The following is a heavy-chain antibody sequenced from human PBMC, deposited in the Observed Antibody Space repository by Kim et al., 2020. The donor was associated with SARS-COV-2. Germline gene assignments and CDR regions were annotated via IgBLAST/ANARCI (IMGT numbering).Heavy chain of an antibody. CDR1: GGSISSYY. J-gene: IGHJ6*02. Sequence: SETLSLTCTVSGGSISSYYWSWIRQPPGKGLEWIGYIYYSGSTNYNPSLKSRVTISVDTSKNQFSLKLSSVTAADTAVYYCARDRVAAAIWGDITYYYYYGMDVWGQGTTVTVSS. CDR2: IYYSGST. V-gene: IGHV4-59*01. CDR3: ARDRVAAAIWGDITYYYYYGMDV. D-gene: IGHD6-13*01.